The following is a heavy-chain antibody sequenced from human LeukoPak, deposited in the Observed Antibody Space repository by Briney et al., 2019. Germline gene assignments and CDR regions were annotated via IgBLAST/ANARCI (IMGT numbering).Heavy chain of an antibody. D-gene: IGHD3-22*01. CDR3: ARGVWRHYYDSGGGYYFDY. J-gene: IGHJ4*02. CDR1: GGSFSGYY. CDR2: INHSGST. V-gene: IGHV4-34*01. Sequence: SETLSLTCAVYGGSFSGYYWSWIRQPPGRGLEWIGEINHSGSTNYNPSLKSRVTISVDTSKNQCSLNLSSVAAADTAVCYGARGVWRHYYDSGGGYYFDYWGQGTLVTVSS.